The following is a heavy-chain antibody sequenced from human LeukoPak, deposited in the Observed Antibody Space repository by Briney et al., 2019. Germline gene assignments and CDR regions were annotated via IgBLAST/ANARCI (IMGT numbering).Heavy chain of an antibody. V-gene: IGHV3-7*04. CDR2: IKQDGSEK. D-gene: IGHD3-10*01. J-gene: IGHJ5*02. CDR1: GFTFSSYL. CDR3: ARYRGLDWFDP. Sequence: PGGSLRLSCAASGFTFSSYLMSWVRQAPGKGLEWVANIKQDGSEKYYVDSVKGRFTISRDNAKNSLYLQMNSLRAEDTAVYYCARYRGLDWFDPWGQGTLVTVSS.